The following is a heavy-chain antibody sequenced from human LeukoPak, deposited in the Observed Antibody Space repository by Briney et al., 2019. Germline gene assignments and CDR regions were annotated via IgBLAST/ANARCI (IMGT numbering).Heavy chain of an antibody. Sequence: SDTLSLTCTVSGCSISSSSYYRGRIRQPPGKGLEGIGSIYYSGSTYYNQSLKSRVTISVDTSKKQFSLKLSSVTAADTAVYYCSRYYDSSGYYTLEWGKGTLVTVSS. J-gene: IGHJ4*02. CDR3: SRYYDSSGYYTLE. CDR2: IYYSGST. D-gene: IGHD3-22*01. CDR1: GCSISSSSYY. V-gene: IGHV4-39*01.